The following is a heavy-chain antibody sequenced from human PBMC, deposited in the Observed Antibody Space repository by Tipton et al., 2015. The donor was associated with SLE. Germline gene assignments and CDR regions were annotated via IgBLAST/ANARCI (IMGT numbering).Heavy chain of an antibody. J-gene: IGHJ4*02. D-gene: IGHD2-2*03. V-gene: IGHV4-59*01. CDR1: GGSMSSYY. CDR2: VYYGGRT. CDR3: ARGSESAGYYFDY. Sequence: LSLTCSVSGGSMSSYYWSWIRQPPGRKLEWIGYVYYGGRTNYNTSLKSRVTMSLETSKRQFSLRLSSVTTADTAVYYCARGSESAGYYFDYWGQGTLVTVSS.